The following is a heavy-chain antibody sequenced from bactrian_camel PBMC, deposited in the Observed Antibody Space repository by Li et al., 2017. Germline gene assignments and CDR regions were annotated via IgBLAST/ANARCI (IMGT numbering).Heavy chain of an antibody. CDR2: IDSDGST. Sequence: HVQLVESGGGSALAGGSVRLSCAASGFTSGENCMGWFRQAPGKEREGVAAIDSDGSTSHADSVKGRFTLSKDNAKNTLYLQMNSLKPEDAAMYYCAADVVLCPYGLGTADRIDYWGQGTQVTVS. V-gene: IGHV3S55*01. J-gene: IGHJ4*01. D-gene: IGHD5*01. CDR1: GFTSGENC. CDR3: AADVVLCPYGLGTADRIDY.